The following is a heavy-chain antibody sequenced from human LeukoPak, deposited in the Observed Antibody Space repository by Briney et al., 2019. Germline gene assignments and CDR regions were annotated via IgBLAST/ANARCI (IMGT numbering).Heavy chain of an antibody. CDR2: FTRDGNT. CDR3: ARLFDFWSGSYWYSDL. Sequence: SETLSLTCDVYGGSFSGYYWSWIRQPPGKGLEWIGEFTRDGNTNYNPSLKSRVTISVDTSRNQFSLKVNSVTAADTAVYYCARLFDFWSGSYWYSDLWGRGTLVTVSS. J-gene: IGHJ2*01. V-gene: IGHV4-34*01. D-gene: IGHD3-3*01. CDR1: GGSFSGYY.